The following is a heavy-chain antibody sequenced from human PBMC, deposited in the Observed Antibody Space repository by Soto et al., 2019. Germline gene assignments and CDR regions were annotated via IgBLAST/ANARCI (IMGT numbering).Heavy chain of an antibody. CDR3: ARVYCGGDCFSGGDFDY. J-gene: IGHJ4*02. D-gene: IGHD2-21*01. Sequence: QVQLVQSGTEVKKAGSAVKVSCKTSGYTFTTYGISWIRQAPGQGLEWIAWISVYNGDTNYAQNVQGRVTMTTDTLKTAAYLELRSLNSDDTAVYYCARVYCGGDCFSGGDFDYWGQGTLVTVS. CDR2: ISVYNGDT. CDR1: GYTFTTYG. V-gene: IGHV1-18*01.